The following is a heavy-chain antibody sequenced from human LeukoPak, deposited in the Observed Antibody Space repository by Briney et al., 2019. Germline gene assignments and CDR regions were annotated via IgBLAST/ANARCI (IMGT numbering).Heavy chain of an antibody. V-gene: IGHV3-23*01. CDR2: ISGSGGST. CDR3: AKGSSTSSTTFDY. J-gene: IGHJ4*02. CDR1: GFTFSSYA. D-gene: IGHD2-2*01. Sequence: LSGGSLRLSCAASGFTFSSYAMSWVRQAPGKGLEWVSAISGSGGSTYYADSAKGRFTISRDNSKNTLYLQMNSLRAEDTAVYYCAKGSSTSSTTFDYWGQGTLVTVSS.